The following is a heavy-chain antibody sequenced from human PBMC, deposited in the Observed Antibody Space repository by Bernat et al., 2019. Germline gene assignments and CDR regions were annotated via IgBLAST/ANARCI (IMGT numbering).Heavy chain of an antibody. V-gene: IGHV3-48*02. CDR3: ARDPPGDIVGDY. CDR1: GFTFSSYS. Sequence: EVQLVESGGGMVQPGGSLRLSCAASGFTFSSYSMNWVRQAPGKGLEWVSYISSSSTIYYADSVKGRFTISRDNAKNSLYLQMNSLRDEDTAVYYCARDPPGDIVGDYWGQGTLVTVSS. D-gene: IGHD2-15*01. J-gene: IGHJ4*02. CDR2: ISSSSTI.